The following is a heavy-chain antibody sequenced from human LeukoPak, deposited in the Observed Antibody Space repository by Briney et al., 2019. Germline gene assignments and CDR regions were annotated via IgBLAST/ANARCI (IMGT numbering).Heavy chain of an antibody. Sequence: GASVKVSCKASGYTFTSYAMNWVRQAPGQGLEWMGIINPSGGSTSYAQKFQGRVTMTRDTSTSTVYMELSSLRSEDTAVYYCAREIGPIQLHLWGSAFDYWGQGTLVTVSS. CDR3: AREIGPIQLHLWGSAFDY. CDR2: INPSGGST. D-gene: IGHD5-18*01. CDR1: GYTFTSYA. V-gene: IGHV1-46*01. J-gene: IGHJ4*02.